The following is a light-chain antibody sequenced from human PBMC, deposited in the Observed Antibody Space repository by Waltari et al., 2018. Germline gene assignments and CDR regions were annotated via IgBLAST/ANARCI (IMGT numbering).Light chain of an antibody. CDR2: DVN. V-gene: IGLV2-14*03. CDR1: SSDAGGDDS. Sequence: QSALTQPASVSGSPGQSITISCTGSSSDAGGDDSVSWYEDHPGQAPKVIIYDVNKRPSGVSDRFSVSKSGNTASLTISGLQAEDEATFYCSSQSTKNGVIFGGGTKVTVL. CDR3: SSQSTKNGVI. J-gene: IGLJ2*01.